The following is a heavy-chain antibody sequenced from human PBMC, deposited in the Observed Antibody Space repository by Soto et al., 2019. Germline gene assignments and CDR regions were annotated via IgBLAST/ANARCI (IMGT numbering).Heavy chain of an antibody. CDR3: ARESAGYGRYYYYGMDV. V-gene: IGHV3-33*01. CDR1: GFTFSSYG. Sequence: GGSLRLSCAASGFTFSSYGMHWARQAPGKGLEWVAVIWYDGSNKYYADSVKGRFTISRDNSKNTLYLQMNSLRAEDTAVYYCARESAGYGRYYYYGMDVWGQGTTVTVSS. D-gene: IGHD6-13*01. J-gene: IGHJ6*02. CDR2: IWYDGSNK.